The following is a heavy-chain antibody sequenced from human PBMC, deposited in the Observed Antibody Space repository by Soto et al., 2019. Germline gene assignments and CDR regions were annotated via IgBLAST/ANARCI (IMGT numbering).Heavy chain of an antibody. V-gene: IGHV4-34*01. CDR2: INHSGST. J-gene: IGHJ4*02. Sequence: QVQLQQWGAGLLKPSETLSLTCAVYGGSFSGYYWSWIRQPPGQGLEWIGEINHSGSTNYNPSRKGRVTVSVDTSKSQFSLKLSSVTAADTAVYYCARARKRITMVRGVIPNDYGGQGTLVTVAS. CDR3: ARARKRITMVRGVIPNDY. CDR1: GGSFSGYY. D-gene: IGHD3-10*01.